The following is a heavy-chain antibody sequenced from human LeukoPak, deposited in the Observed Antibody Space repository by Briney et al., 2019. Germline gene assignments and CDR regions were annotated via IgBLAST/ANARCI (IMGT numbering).Heavy chain of an antibody. J-gene: IGHJ3*02. D-gene: IGHD6-13*01. CDR1: GYTFTSYY. Sequence: ASVKVSCTASGYTFTSYYMHWVRQAPGQGLEWMGIINPSGGSTSYAQKFQGRVTMTRDTSTSTVYMELSSLRSEDTAVYYCAREPGYSSSWYGAFDIWGQGTMVTVSS. CDR2: INPSGGST. V-gene: IGHV1-46*01. CDR3: AREPGYSSSWYGAFDI.